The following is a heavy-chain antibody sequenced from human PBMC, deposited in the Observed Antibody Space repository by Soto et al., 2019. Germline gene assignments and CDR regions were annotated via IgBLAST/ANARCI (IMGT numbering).Heavy chain of an antibody. V-gene: IGHV3-48*02. CDR3: ANQKIRFSVAGTLYGLGV. CDR1: GFVFSTYS. CDR2: ISSTSGTI. Sequence: EGQLVESGGNLVRPGGSLRLSCEASGFVFSTYSMNWVRQALGKGLEWISYISSTSGTIYYADSVKGRFTIFRDNAKNSLFLQMNGLRDDDTAVYYCANQKIRFSVAGTLYGLGVWGQGTTVTVSS. D-gene: IGHD6-19*01. J-gene: IGHJ6*02.